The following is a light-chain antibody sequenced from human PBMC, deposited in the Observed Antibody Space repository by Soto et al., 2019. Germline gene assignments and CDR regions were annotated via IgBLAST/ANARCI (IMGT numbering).Light chain of an antibody. J-gene: IGKJ4*01. CDR1: QSIGSW. V-gene: IGKV1-5*01. Sequence: DIQMTPSPSTLSASVVDRVTITCRASQSIGSWLAWYQQKPGKAPKLLIYDASSLESGVPSRFSGSGSGTEFTLTISSLQPDDFATYYCQQYDSYSLTFGGGTKVDIK. CDR2: DAS. CDR3: QQYDSYSLT.